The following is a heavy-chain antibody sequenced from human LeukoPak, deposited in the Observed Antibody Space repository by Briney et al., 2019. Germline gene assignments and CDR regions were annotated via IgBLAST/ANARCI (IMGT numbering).Heavy chain of an antibody. CDR2: ISYDGSNK. D-gene: IGHD3-10*01. V-gene: IGHV3-30*04. J-gene: IGHJ4*02. Sequence: GGSLRLSCAASGFTFSSYAMHWARQAPGKGLEWVAVISYDGSNKYYADSVKGRFTISRDNSKNTLYLQMNSLRAEDTAVYYCARGFGELLGYWGQGTLVTVSS. CDR1: GFTFSSYA. CDR3: ARGFGELLGY.